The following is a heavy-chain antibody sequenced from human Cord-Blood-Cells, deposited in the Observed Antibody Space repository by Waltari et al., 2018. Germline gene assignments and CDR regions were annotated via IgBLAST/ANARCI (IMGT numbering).Heavy chain of an antibody. Sequence: QVQLVQSGAEVKKPGASVKVSCKASGYTFTSYGISWVRQAPGQGLGWMGWISALNGNTNYAQKLQGRVTITTTTSPGPAYMELGSRRSYGTAVYYWARNDNDFWSCYYAFDIWGQGTMVTVPS. J-gene: IGHJ3*02. CDR2: ISALNGNT. V-gene: IGHV1-18*01. D-gene: IGHD3-3*01. CDR1: GYTFTSYG. CDR3: ARNDNDFWSCYYAFDI.